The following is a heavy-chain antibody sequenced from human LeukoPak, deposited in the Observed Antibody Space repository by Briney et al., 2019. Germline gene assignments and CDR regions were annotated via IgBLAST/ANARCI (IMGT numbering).Heavy chain of an antibody. CDR1: GFTFSRYW. V-gene: IGHV3-7*01. D-gene: IGHD6-13*01. Sequence: GGSLRLSCAASGFTFSRYWMSWVRQAPGKGLEWVAHIKQEGSDKYYVDSVEGRFTVSRDNAKNSLYLQMNSLRAEDTAVYYCAGAGAAVDYYMDVWGKGTTVTVSS. CDR2: IKQEGSDK. J-gene: IGHJ6*03. CDR3: AGAGAAVDYYMDV.